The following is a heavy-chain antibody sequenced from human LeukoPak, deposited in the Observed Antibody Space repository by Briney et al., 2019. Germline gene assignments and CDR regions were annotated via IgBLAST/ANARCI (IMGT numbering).Heavy chain of an antibody. D-gene: IGHD6-13*01. Sequence: SETLSLTCTVSGGSVSSVSYYWSWIRQPPGKGLEWIGYIYYSGSTNYNPSLKSRVTISVDTSKNQFSLKLSSVTAADTAVYYCARHQNLAAAGTGGWFDPWGQGTLVTVSS. CDR2: IYYSGST. V-gene: IGHV4-61*01. CDR1: GGSVSSVSYY. J-gene: IGHJ5*02. CDR3: ARHQNLAAAGTGGWFDP.